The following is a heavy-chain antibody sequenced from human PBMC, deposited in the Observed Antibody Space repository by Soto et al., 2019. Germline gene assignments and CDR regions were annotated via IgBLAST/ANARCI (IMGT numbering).Heavy chain of an antibody. CDR3: ARIVGLYSGYDYGGYYYYGMDV. CDR2: IFSNDEK. D-gene: IGHD5-12*01. V-gene: IGHV2-26*01. Sequence: QVTLKESGPVLVKPTETLTLTCTVSGFSLSNARMGVSWIRQPPGKALEWLAHIFSNDEKSYSTSLKSRLTISKDTSKRQVVLTMTTMDPVDTATYSCARIVGLYSGYDYGGYYYYGMDVWGQGTTVTVSS. J-gene: IGHJ6*02. CDR1: GFSLSNARMG.